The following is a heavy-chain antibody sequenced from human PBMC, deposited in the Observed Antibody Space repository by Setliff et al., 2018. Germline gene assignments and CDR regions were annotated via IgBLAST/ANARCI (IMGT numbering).Heavy chain of an antibody. V-gene: IGHV4-34*01. CDR1: GRSFSGYY. CDR2: IDPSGIT. J-gene: IGHJ5*02. Sequence: PSETLSLTCAVYGRSFSGYYWSWIRQPPGKGPEWIGEIDPSGITNYNPSLKSRVTISLDASKNHFSLNLNSVTAADTAVYFCARHLSHCTMTTCYNNWFDPWGQGTLVTVSS. D-gene: IGHD2-2*02. CDR3: ARHLSHCTMTTCYNNWFDP.